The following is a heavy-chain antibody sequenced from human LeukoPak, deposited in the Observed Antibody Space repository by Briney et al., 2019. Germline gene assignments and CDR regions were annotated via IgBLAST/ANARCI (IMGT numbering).Heavy chain of an antibody. Sequence: PSETLSLTCAVSGVSVGSGGYSWSWIRQPPGKGLEWIGYIYHSGSSYYNPSLKSRVTISVDTSKNQFSLKLSSVTAADTAVYYCARRRSGYYRVSGFDYWGQGTLVTVSS. J-gene: IGHJ4*02. CDR3: ARRRSGYYRVSGFDY. CDR1: GVSVGSGGYS. V-gene: IGHV4-30-2*01. CDR2: IYHSGSS. D-gene: IGHD3-3*01.